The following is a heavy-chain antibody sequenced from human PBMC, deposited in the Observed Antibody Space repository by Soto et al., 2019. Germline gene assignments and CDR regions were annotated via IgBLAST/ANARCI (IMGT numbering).Heavy chain of an antibody. CDR1: GGTFSSSG. CDR2: IVPSLDTT. V-gene: IGHV1-69*11. J-gene: IGHJ6*02. CDR3: ARWPQPRYTADPYAVDV. Sequence: QVHLVQSGTEVKKPGSSVKVSCKASGGTFSSSGFSWVRQAPGQGLEWMGMIVPSLDTTNYAQKFQARVTFPADEVTSTAYMELRSLRSEDTAVYYCARWPQPRYTADPYAVDVWGQGTRVIVSS. D-gene: IGHD3-16*02.